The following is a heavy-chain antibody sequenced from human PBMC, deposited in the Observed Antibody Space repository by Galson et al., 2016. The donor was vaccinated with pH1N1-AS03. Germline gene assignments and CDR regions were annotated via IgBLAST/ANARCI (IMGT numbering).Heavy chain of an antibody. D-gene: IGHD1-26*01. V-gene: IGHV3-74*03. J-gene: IGHJ4*02. Sequence: SLRLSCAASGFTFSRYWMHWVRQPPGKGLVWVSRISTDGSSTTYADSVKGRFAVSRDNAKNTLYLQMNGLRAEDTAVYQCAVPVGNWGQGILVTGSS. CDR2: ISTDGSST. CDR1: GFTFSRYW. CDR3: AVPVGN.